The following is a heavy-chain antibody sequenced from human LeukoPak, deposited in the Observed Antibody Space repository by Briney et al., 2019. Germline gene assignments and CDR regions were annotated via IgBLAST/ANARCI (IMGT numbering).Heavy chain of an antibody. CDR3: ATGNYYNSRGYYTFGH. CDR1: GFAFNKYW. D-gene: IGHD3-22*01. V-gene: IGHV3-74*01. Sequence: GGSLRLSCAASGFAFNKYWMHWVRQTPGKGLVWVSRINGDGSTTSYADSVKGGFTISRDNAKNTLYLQMSSLRAEDTAVYYCATGNYYNSRGYYTFGHWGQGTLVTVSS. J-gene: IGHJ4*02. CDR2: INGDGSTT.